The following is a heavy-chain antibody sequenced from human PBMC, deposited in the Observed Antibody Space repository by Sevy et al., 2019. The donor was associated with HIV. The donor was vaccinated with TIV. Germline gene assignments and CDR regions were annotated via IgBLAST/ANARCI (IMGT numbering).Heavy chain of an antibody. D-gene: IGHD3-3*01. CDR3: ARVFWTRLDY. V-gene: IGHV4-39*01. CDR2: IYYSGST. CDR1: GGSISSSSYY. Sequence: SETLSLTCSVSGGSISSSSYYWGWVRQPPGKGVEGIGTIYYSGSTYYNPSLKSPVTISVDTSKNQFSLRLSSVTAADTAVYYCARVFWTRLDYWGQGTLVTVSS. J-gene: IGHJ4*02.